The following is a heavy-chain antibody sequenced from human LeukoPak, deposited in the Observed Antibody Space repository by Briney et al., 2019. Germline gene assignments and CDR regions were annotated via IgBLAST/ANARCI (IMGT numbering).Heavy chain of an antibody. Sequence: ASVKVSCKASGYTFTIYYIHWVRQAPGQGLEWMGLINPSGGSTNYAQKFQGRVTMTRDTSTSTVYMELSSLRSEDTAVYYCARGNPLLWFGVYYYYMDVWGKGTTVTVSS. D-gene: IGHD3-10*01. CDR2: INPSGGST. CDR3: ARGNPLLWFGVYYYYMDV. J-gene: IGHJ6*03. V-gene: IGHV1-46*01. CDR1: GYTFTIYY.